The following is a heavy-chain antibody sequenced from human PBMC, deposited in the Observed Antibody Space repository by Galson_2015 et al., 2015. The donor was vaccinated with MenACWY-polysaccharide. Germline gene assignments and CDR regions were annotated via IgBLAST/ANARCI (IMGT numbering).Heavy chain of an antibody. V-gene: IGHV4-39*01. D-gene: IGHD5-12*01. CDR3: ARQGGSGRSHDY. Sequence: ETLSLTCTVSGGSISSSSYYWGWIRQPPGKGLEWIGSIYYGGSTYYNPSLKSRVTISVDTSKNQFSLKLTSVTAADTAVYYCARQGGSGRSHDYWGQGTLVTVSS. J-gene: IGHJ4*02. CDR2: IYYGGST. CDR1: GGSISSSSYY.